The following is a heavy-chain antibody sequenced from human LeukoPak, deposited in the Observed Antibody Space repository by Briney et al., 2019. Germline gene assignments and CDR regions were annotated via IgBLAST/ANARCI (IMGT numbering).Heavy chain of an antibody. V-gene: IGHV3-23*01. D-gene: IGHD6-19*01. Sequence: GGSLSLSCAVSGFTFSSYAMSWVRRAPGKGLGWVSTISGSGGRTYYADSVKGRFTISRDNSKNTLYLQMNSLRAEDTAVYYCAKPVAGTGYFDYWGQGTLVTVSS. J-gene: IGHJ4*02. CDR2: ISGSGGRT. CDR1: GFTFSSYA. CDR3: AKPVAGTGYFDY.